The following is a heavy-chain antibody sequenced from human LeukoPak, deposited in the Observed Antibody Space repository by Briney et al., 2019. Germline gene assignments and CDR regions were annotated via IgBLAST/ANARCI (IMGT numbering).Heavy chain of an antibody. D-gene: IGHD6-13*01. J-gene: IGHJ4*02. CDR2: ISGSGAST. V-gene: IGHV3-23*01. CDR1: GFTLSTNA. CDR3: ARTRIAAAGMGRYYFDY. Sequence: GGSLRLSCLTSGFTLSTNAMSWVRQAPGKGLEWISGISGSGASTYYADSVKGRFTISRDDSRNTLYLQMNSLRGDDTAVYYCARTRIAAAGMGRYYFDYWGQGTLVIVSS.